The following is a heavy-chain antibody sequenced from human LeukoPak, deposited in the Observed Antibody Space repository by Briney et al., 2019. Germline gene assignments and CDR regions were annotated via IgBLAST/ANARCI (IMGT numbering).Heavy chain of an antibody. Sequence: SETLSLTCTVSGGSISSYYWSWIRQPPGKGLEWIGYIYYSGSTNYNPSLKSRVTISVDTSKNQFSLKLSSVTAADTAVYYCAREDSGSWYPGGFDYWGQGTLVTVSS. D-gene: IGHD6-13*01. CDR2: IYYSGST. J-gene: IGHJ4*02. CDR3: AREDSGSWYPGGFDY. CDR1: GGSISSYY. V-gene: IGHV4-59*01.